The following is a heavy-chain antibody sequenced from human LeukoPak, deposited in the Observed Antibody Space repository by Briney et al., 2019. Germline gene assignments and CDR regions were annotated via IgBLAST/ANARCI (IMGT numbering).Heavy chain of an antibody. CDR2: IYHSGST. CDR3: ARHSWGELWDY. J-gene: IGHJ4*02. V-gene: IGHV4-34*01. CDR1: GGSFSSYY. D-gene: IGHD1-26*01. Sequence: SETLSLTCAVYGGSFSSYYWSWIRQPPGKGLEWIGSIYHSGSTYYNPSLKSRVTISVDTSKNQFSLKLSSVTAADTAVYYCARHSWGELWDYWGQGTLVTVSS.